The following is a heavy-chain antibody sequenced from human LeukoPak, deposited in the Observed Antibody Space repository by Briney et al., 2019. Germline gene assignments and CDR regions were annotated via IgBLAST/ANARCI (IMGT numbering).Heavy chain of an antibody. CDR3: ARDGGSFSYNMDV. V-gene: IGHV1-69*05. D-gene: IGHD1-26*01. Sequence: SVKVSCKASGGTFSSYAISWVRQAPGQGLEWMGGIIPIFGTANYARKFQGRVTMTSDTSTSTVYMELSSLRSEDTAVYFCARDGGSFSYNMDVWGQGTTVTVSS. CDR2: IIPIFGTA. J-gene: IGHJ6*02. CDR1: GGTFSSYA.